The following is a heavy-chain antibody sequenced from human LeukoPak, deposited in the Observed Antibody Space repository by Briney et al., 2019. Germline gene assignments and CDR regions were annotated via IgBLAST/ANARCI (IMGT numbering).Heavy chain of an antibody. J-gene: IGHJ4*02. CDR2: ISHSGST. Sequence: KSSETLSLTCTVSGYFINSNYYWGWIRQPPGKGLEWIATISHSGSTYYNPSLKSRVTISVETSKNQSSLKLSSVTAADTAVYYCARINTIVATFDYWGQGTLVTVSS. D-gene: IGHD2-21*01. CDR1: GYFINSNYY. V-gene: IGHV4-38-2*02. CDR3: ARINTIVATFDY.